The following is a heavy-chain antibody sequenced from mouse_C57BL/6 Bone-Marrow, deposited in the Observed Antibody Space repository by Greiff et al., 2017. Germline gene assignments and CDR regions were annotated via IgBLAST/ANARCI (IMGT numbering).Heavy chain of an antibody. CDR2: IDPETGGT. D-gene: IGHD2-4*01. V-gene: IGHV1-15*01. J-gene: IGHJ3*01. CDR1: GYTFTDYE. Sequence: VQLQQSGAELVRPGASVTLSCKASGYTFTDYEMHWVKQTPVHGLEWIGAIDPETGGTAYNQKFKGKAILTADKSSRTAYMELRSLTSEDSAVYYCTRAYDYDVGFAYWGQGTLVTVSA. CDR3: TRAYDYDVGFAY.